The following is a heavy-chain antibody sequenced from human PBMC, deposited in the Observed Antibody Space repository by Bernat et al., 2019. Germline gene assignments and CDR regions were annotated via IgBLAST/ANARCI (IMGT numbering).Heavy chain of an antibody. CDR3: ARTYYDFWSGYYPNNWFHP. J-gene: IGHJ5*02. CDR2: INYSGST. D-gene: IGHD3-3*01. Sequence: QLQLQESGPGLVKPSETLSLTCTVSGGSISSSSYYWGWIRQPPGKGLEWIGSINYSGSTYYNPSRKSRVTISLHTSNNQFSLKLVSVTAADTAVYYCARTYYDFWSGYYPNNWFHPSCQSTLVSDSS. V-gene: IGHV4-39*01. CDR1: GGSISSSSYY.